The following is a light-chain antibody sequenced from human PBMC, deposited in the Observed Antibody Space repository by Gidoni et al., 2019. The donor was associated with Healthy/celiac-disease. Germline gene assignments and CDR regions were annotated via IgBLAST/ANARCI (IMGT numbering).Light chain of an antibody. CDR1: SSDVGSYNL. V-gene: IGLV2-23*01. CDR3: CSYAGSSTRVL. J-gene: IGLJ2*01. CDR2: EGS. Sequence: QSARTQPASVSGSPGQSNTISCTGTSSDVGSYNLVSWYQQHPGKAPKLMIYEGSKRPSGVSNRFSGSKSGNTASLTISGLQAEDEADYYCCSYAGSSTRVLFGGGTKLTVL.